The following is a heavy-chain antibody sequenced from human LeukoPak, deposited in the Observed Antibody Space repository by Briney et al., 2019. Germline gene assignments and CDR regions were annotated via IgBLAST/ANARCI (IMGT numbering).Heavy chain of an antibody. CDR1: GYTFTAYY. CDR2: MNPNSGGT. D-gene: IGHD6-19*01. V-gene: IGHV1-2*02. J-gene: IGHJ4*02. CDR3: ARQGSNSSGWYPVDD. Sequence: ASVKVSCKTSGYTFTAYYIHWLRQAAGQGLEWMGWMNPNSGGTKYAQTLQGRVTLTRDTSISTAYLELSSLTSDDTAVYFCARQGSNSSGWYPVDDWGQGTLVTVSS.